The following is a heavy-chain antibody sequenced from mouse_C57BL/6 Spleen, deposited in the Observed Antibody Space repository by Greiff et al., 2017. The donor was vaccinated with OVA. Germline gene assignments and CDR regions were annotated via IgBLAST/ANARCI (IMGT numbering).Heavy chain of an antibody. CDR1: GFTFSSYT. CDR3: ARQSDGYYYFDY. Sequence: EVQLQESGGGLVKPGGSLKLSCAASGFTFSSYTMSWVRQTPEKRLEWVATISGGGGNTYYPDSVKGRFTISRDNAKNTLYLQMSSLRSEDTALYYCARQSDGYYYFDYWGQGTTLTVSS. V-gene: IGHV5-9*01. D-gene: IGHD2-3*01. J-gene: IGHJ2*01. CDR2: ISGGGGNT.